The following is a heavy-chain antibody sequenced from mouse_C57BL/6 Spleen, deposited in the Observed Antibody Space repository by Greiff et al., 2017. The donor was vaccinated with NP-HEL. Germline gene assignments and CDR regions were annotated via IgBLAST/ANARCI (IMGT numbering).Heavy chain of an antibody. D-gene: IGHD2-4*01. J-gene: IGHJ1*03. CDR2: ISYDGSN. CDR3: AREGLRYWYFDV. Sequence: ESGPGLVKPSQSLSLTCSVTGYSITSGYYWNWIRQFPGNKLEWMGYISYDGSNNYNPSLKDRISITRDTSKNQFFLKLNSVTTEDTATYYCAREGLRYWYFDVWGTGTTVTVSS. CDR1: GYSITSGYY. V-gene: IGHV3-6*01.